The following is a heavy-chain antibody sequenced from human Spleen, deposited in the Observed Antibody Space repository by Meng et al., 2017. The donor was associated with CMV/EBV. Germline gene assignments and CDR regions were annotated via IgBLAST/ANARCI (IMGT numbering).Heavy chain of an antibody. Sequence: SLKISCAASGFTFDDYAMHWVRQAPGMGLEWVSGISWNSGSIGYADSVKGRFTISRDNAKNSLYLQMNSLRAEDTALYYCAKLPEQDAFDIWGQGTMVTVSS. V-gene: IGHV3-9*01. J-gene: IGHJ3*02. CDR1: GFTFDDYA. CDR2: ISWNSGSI. CDR3: AKLPEQDAFDI.